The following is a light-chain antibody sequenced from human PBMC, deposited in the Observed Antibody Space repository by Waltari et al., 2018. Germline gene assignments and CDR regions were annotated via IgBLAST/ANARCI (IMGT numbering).Light chain of an antibody. V-gene: IGLV3-9*01. CDR1: NIGYNN. J-gene: IGLJ2*01. Sequence: SYELTQPLSVSVALGQTARITCGGNNIGYNNVHWYQQRPGQAPVLVIYRDSKRPSGIPGRLSGSNAGNTATLTISRAQDGDEADYYCQVWDSSTVVFGGGTKLTVL. CDR3: QVWDSSTVV. CDR2: RDS.